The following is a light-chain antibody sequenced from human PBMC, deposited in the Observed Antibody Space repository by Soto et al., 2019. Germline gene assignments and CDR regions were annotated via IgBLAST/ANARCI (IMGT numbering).Light chain of an antibody. CDR1: SSNIGSKT. Sequence: QAVVTQPPSASAPPGQRVTISCSGSSSNIGSKTVNWYQQLPGTAPKPLIFSNDQRPSGVPDRFSGSKSGTSAFLAISGLQSADEANYYCAAWDDSLYGVVFGGGTQLTVL. J-gene: IGLJ2*01. CDR3: AAWDDSLYGVV. CDR2: SND. V-gene: IGLV1-44*01.